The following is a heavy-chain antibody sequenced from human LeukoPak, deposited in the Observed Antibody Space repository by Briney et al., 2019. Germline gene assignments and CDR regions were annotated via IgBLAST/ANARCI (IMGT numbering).Heavy chain of an antibody. D-gene: IGHD5-18*01. Sequence: PGGSLRLSCAASGFTFSSYWMHWVRQAPGKGLVWVSRINSDGSSTSYADSVKGRFTISRDNAKNTLYLQMNSLRAEDTAVYYCAKALDTYGYMRFDFWGQGTLVTVSS. CDR3: AKALDTYGYMRFDF. CDR2: INSDGSST. J-gene: IGHJ4*02. CDR1: GFTFSSYW. V-gene: IGHV3-74*01.